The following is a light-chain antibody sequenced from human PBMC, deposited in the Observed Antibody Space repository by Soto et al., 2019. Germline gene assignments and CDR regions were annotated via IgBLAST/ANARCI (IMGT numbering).Light chain of an antibody. CDR1: QSVSSNF. J-gene: IGKJ1*01. CDR3: HQYGSSPRT. V-gene: IGKV3-20*01. Sequence: EIVLTQSPGTLSLSPGDKATLSCRASQSVSSNFLAWYHQKPGQAPRLLIYGASIRATGIPDRFSGSGSGTDFTLTIRRLEPEDFAMYFCHQYGSSPRTFGQGTKVEIK. CDR2: GAS.